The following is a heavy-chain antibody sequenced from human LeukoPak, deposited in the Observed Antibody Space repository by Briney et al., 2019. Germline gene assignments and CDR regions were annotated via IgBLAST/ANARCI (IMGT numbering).Heavy chain of an antibody. D-gene: IGHD2/OR15-2a*01. CDR3: ARDHGNIVNYGMDV. CDR2: IKQDGSEK. V-gene: IGHV3-7*01. Sequence: GGSLRLSCAASGFTFSSYWMSWVRQAPGKGLEWVANIKQDGSEKYYVDSVKGRFTISRDNAKNSLYLQMNSLRAEDTAVYYCARDHGNIVNYGMDVWGQGTTVTVSS. J-gene: IGHJ6*02. CDR1: GFTFSSYW.